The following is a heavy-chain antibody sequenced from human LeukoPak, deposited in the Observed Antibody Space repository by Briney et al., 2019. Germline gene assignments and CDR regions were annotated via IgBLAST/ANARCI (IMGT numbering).Heavy chain of an antibody. J-gene: IGHJ4*02. CDR1: GGSISSSNW. CDR2: IYHSGST. V-gene: IGHV4-4*02. CDR3: ASVDGDYALGFDY. D-gene: IGHD4-17*01. Sequence: PSETLSLTCAVSGGSISSSNWWSWVRQPPGKGLEWIGEIYHSGSTNYNPSLKSRVTISVDKSKNQFSLKLSSVTAADTAVYYCASVDGDYALGFDYWGQGTLVTVSS.